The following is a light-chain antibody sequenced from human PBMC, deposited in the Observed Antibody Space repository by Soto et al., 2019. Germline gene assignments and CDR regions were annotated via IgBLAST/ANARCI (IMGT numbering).Light chain of an antibody. Sequence: QPVLTQPPSVSGAPGQWVTISCTGSSSNIGAGYDVHWYQQLPGTAPKLLIYGNFNRPSGVPDRFSGSKSGTSASLAITGLQADDESDYYCQSYDSSLSGWVFGGGTKVTVL. CDR2: GNF. CDR3: QSYDSSLSGWV. V-gene: IGLV1-40*01. CDR1: SSNIGAGYD. J-gene: IGLJ3*02.